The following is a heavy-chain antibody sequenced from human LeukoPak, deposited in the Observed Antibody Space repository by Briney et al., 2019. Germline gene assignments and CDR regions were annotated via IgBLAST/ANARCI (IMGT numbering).Heavy chain of an antibody. CDR1: GFTFSSPW. CDR2: IKPDGSEK. Sequence: GGSLRLSCATSGFTFSSPWMSWVRQAPGKGLEWVASIKPDGSEKNYVDSVKGRCTISRDNAKNSLYLQMNSLRAEDTALYFCATNTERDIVHNYWGQGTLVTVSS. CDR3: ATNTERDIVHNY. D-gene: IGHD6-6*01. V-gene: IGHV3-7*01. J-gene: IGHJ4*02.